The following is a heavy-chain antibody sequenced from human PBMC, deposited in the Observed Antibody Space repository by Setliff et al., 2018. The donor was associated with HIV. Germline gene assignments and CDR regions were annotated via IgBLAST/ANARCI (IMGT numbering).Heavy chain of an antibody. J-gene: IGHJ4*02. CDR2: IGYDGGVL. Sequence: PGGSLRLSCAASGFTFSIYGMHWVRQAPGKGLEWVTFIGYDGGVLYYADSVKGRFTISRDNSKNTVYLQMDSLRFEDTAVYYCAKDDVGSWDYWGQGTLVTVSS. CDR3: AKDDVGSWDY. V-gene: IGHV3-30*02. CDR1: GFTFSIYG. D-gene: IGHD1-26*01.